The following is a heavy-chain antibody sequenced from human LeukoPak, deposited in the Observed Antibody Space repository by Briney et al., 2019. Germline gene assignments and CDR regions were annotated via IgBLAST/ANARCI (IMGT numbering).Heavy chain of an antibody. CDR1: GGSISSGSSY. CDR2: IYTSVST. CDR3: ARDPVYDILTGYHRYYYYMDV. J-gene: IGHJ6*03. D-gene: IGHD3-9*01. Sequence: SETLSLTCTVSGGSISSGSSYWSWIRQPAGKGREWLGRIYTSVSTNYNPSLKSRVTISVDTSKNQFSLKLSSVTAADTAVYYCARDPVYDILTGYHRYYYYMDVWGKGTTVTVSS. V-gene: IGHV4-61*02.